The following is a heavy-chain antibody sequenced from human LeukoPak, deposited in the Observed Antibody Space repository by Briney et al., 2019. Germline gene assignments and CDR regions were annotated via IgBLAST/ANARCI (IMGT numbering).Heavy chain of an antibody. Sequence: SETLSLTCTVSGDSIHNYYWSWIRQTPGKGLEWIGYVSHSGGTNYNPSLKSRVSLSLDMSRNQFSLNLNSLTAADTAVYYCARDGKSTAFDHWGQGTLVTVSS. CDR1: GDSIHNYY. CDR3: ARDGKSTAFDH. D-gene: IGHD5/OR15-5a*01. V-gene: IGHV4-59*01. CDR2: VSHSGGT. J-gene: IGHJ4*02.